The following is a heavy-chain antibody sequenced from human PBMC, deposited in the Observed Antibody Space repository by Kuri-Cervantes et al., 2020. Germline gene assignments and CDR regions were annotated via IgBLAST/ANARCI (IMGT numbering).Heavy chain of an antibody. Sequence: ASVKVSCKVSGYTLTELSMHWVRQAPGKGLEWMGGFDPEDGETIYAQKFQGRVTMTEDTSTDTAYMELSSLRSDDTAVYYCARSTTPYCSSTSCRNYYYYYYMDVWGKGTTVTVSS. CDR2: FDPEDGET. D-gene: IGHD2-2*01. J-gene: IGHJ6*03. V-gene: IGHV1-24*01. CDR1: GYTLTELS. CDR3: ARSTTPYCSSTSCRNYYYYYYMDV.